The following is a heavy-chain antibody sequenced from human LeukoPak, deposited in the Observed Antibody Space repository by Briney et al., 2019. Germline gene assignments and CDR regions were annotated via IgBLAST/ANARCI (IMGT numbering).Heavy chain of an antibody. J-gene: IGHJ6*03. CDR2: ISAYNGNT. D-gene: IGHD3-3*01. CDR1: GYTFTSYG. CDR3: ARVGYYDFWSGPTKYYYYMDV. Sequence: ASVKVSCKASGYTFTSYGISWVRQAPGQGLEWMGWISAYNGNTNYAQKLRGRVTMTTDTSTSTAYMELRSLRPDDTAVYYCARVGYYDFWSGPTKYYYYMDVWGKGTTVTVSS. V-gene: IGHV1-18*01.